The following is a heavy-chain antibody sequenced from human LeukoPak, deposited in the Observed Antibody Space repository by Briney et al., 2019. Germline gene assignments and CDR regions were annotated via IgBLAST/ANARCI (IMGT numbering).Heavy chain of an antibody. Sequence: GGSLRLSCAASGFTFSSYAMSWVRQAPGKWLEWVSAISGSGGSTYYADSVKGRFTISRDNPKNTLYLQMNSLRAEDTAVYYCAKDPDYGDYGTDNWFDPWGQGTLVSVSS. CDR3: AKDPDYGDYGTDNWFDP. CDR2: ISGSGGST. J-gene: IGHJ5*02. V-gene: IGHV3-23*01. D-gene: IGHD4-17*01. CDR1: GFTFSSYA.